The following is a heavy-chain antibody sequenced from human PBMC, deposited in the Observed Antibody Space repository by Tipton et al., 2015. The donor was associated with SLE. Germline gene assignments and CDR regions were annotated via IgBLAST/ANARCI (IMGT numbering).Heavy chain of an antibody. V-gene: IGHV4-59*11. J-gene: IGHJ4*02. CDR2: INYSGST. CDR3: ARRRGSSWYEDYFDY. Sequence: LTCTVSGGSISSHYWSWIRRPPGKALEWIAYINYSGSTNYNPSLKSRVTMSVDTSKNQFSLKLSSVTAADTAVYYCARRRGSSWYEDYFDYWGQGTLVTVSS. D-gene: IGHD6-13*01. CDR1: GGSISSHY.